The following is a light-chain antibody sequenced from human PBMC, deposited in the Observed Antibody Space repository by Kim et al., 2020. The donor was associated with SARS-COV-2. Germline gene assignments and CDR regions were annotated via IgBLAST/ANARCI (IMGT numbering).Light chain of an antibody. CDR3: QHRYTWPLT. J-gene: IGKJ4*01. V-gene: IGKV3-11*01. CDR2: EAS. CDR1: QSVGTS. Sequence: EILLTQSPATLSLSPGEGATLSCRASQSVGTSLVWYQHRPGQPPRLLIYEASNRATGIPDRFSGSGSGPDFTLTISSLEPEDFAVYYCQHRYTWPLTFGGGTKVDIK.